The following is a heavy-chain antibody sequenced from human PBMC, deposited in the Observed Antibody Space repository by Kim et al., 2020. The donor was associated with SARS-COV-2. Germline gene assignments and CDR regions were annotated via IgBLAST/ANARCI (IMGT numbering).Heavy chain of an antibody. CDR1: GFTFSSYA. CDR2: ISASGGGT. V-gene: IGHV3-23*01. D-gene: IGHD2-2*01. J-gene: IGHJ4*02. Sequence: GGSLRLSCAASGFTFSSYAMSWVRQAPGKGLEWVSAISASGGGTYYADSVKGRFTISRDNSKNTLYLQMNSLRAEDTAVFYCAKRHGSSTYWSPYFDYWGQGALVTVSS. CDR3: AKRHGSSTYWSPYFDY.